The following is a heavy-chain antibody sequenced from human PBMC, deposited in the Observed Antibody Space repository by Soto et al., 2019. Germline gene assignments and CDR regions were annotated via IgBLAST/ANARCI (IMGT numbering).Heavy chain of an antibody. J-gene: IGHJ5*02. D-gene: IGHD3-10*01. CDR2: ISAYNGNT. CDR1: GYTFTSYG. V-gene: IGHV1-18*01. CDR3: ARTPPTYGSGSYYLLMEFDP. Sequence: QVQLVQSGAEVKKPGASVKVSCKASGYTFTSYGISWVRQAPGQGLEWMGWISAYNGNTNYAQKLQGRVTMTTDTSTSTAYMELRSLRSDDTAVYYCARTPPTYGSGSYYLLMEFDPWGQGTLVTVSS.